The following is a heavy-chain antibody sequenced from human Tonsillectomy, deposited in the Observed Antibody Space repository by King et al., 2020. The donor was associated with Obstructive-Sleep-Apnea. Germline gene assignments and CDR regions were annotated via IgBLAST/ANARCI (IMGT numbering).Heavy chain of an antibody. CDR1: GGSISTYY. D-gene: IGHD4-17*01. CDR2: IYYSGST. Sequence: QLQESGPGLVKPSETLPLTCTVSGGSISTYYWSWIRQPPGKGLEWIGYIYYSGSTNYNPSLKSRVTISVDTSKNQFSLKLNSVTAADTAVYYCARAGSTVTSTSLSHWYFDLWGRGTLVTVSS. V-gene: IGHV4-59*01. CDR3: ARAGSTVTSTSLSHWYFDL. J-gene: IGHJ2*01.